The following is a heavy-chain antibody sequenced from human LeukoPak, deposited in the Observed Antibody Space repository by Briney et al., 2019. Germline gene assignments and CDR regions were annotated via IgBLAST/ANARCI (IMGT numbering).Heavy chain of an antibody. CDR1: GFTFSRYA. CDR3: ARDSLARPLGY. CDR2: ISYDANIGSNK. D-gene: IGHD6-6*01. V-gene: IGHV3-30-3*01. J-gene: IGHJ4*02. Sequence: GGSLRLSCATSGFTFSRYAMHWVRQAPGKGLEWAALISYDANIGSNKYYADSVKGRFTISRDNAKNSLYLQMNSLRAEDTAVYYCARDSLARPLGYWGQGTLVTVSS.